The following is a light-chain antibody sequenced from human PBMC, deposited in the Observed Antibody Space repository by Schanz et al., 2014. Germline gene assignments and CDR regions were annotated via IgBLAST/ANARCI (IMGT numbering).Light chain of an antibody. V-gene: IGKV3-20*01. J-gene: IGKJ4*01. Sequence: EIVLTQSPGTLSLSPGERATLSCRASQSVWSDHLAWYQQKPGQAPRLLIYGVSSRATGIPDSFSGSGSGTDFTLTISRLEPEDVAVYYCHQYVGSPLTFGGGTKVEVK. CDR2: GVS. CDR1: QSVWSDH. CDR3: HQYVGSPLT.